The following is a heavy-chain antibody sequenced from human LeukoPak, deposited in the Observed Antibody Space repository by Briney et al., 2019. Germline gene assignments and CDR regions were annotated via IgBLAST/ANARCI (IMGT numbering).Heavy chain of an antibody. CDR1: GFTFSSYA. V-gene: IGHV3-64*01. CDR2: ISSNGGST. CDR3: AKVRITIFGVVTRTYFDY. J-gene: IGHJ4*02. D-gene: IGHD3-3*01. Sequence: GGSLRLSCAASGFTFSSYAMHWVRQAPGRGLEYVSAISSNGGSTYYANSVKGRFTISRDNSKNTLYLQMGSLRAEDTAVYYCAKVRITIFGVVTRTYFDYWGQGTLVTVSS.